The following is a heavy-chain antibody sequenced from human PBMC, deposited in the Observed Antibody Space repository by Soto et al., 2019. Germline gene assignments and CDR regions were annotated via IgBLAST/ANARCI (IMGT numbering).Heavy chain of an antibody. V-gene: IGHV1-69*01. D-gene: IGHD1-1*01. Sequence: QVQLVQSGAEVKKPGASVKVSCKASGGTCSSYAISWVRQAPGQGIEWMGGTIPIFGTANYAQKFQGRVTITADESTSTAYMELSSLRSEDTAVYYCERGGTCPPTLNNCFDPWGQGTLVTVSS. CDR3: ERGGTCPPTLNNCFDP. CDR2: TIPIFGTA. J-gene: IGHJ5*02. CDR1: GGTCSSYA.